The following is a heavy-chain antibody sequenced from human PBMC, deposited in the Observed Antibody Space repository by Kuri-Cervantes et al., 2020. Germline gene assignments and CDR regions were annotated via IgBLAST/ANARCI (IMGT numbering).Heavy chain of an antibody. CDR2: INPNSGGT. V-gene: IGHV1-2*02. CDR3: VRGPYYYQYMDV. Sequence: ASVKVSCKASGYTFTGYYMHWVRQAPGQGLEWMGWINPNSGGTDYAQKFQGRVTLTSDTSIDTAYMELSSLRSEDTAVYYCVRGPYYYQYMDVWGKGTTVTVSS. J-gene: IGHJ6*03. CDR1: GYTFTGYY.